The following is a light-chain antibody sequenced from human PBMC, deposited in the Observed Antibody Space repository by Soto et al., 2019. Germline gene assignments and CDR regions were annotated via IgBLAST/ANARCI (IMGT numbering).Light chain of an antibody. Sequence: QMARSPSSPYVYVEDRVAITCLAGQSISTYLVWYQVKTGKDNDFLIYSSSTLQIGVQSRFSGSVSGTDFTLTISSLQTEELATYYCQQNYNTPLTCGECTKV. J-gene: IGKJ4*01. CDR2: SSS. CDR1: QSISTY. V-gene: IGKV1-39*01. CDR3: QQNYNTPLT.